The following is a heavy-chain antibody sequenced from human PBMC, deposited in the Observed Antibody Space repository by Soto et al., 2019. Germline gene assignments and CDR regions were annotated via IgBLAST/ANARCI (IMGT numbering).Heavy chain of an antibody. CDR1: GGSISSYY. J-gene: IGHJ3*02. V-gene: IGHV4-59*01. CDR2: IYYSGST. CDR3: ARGVAYDAFDI. Sequence: SETLSLTCTVSGGSISSYYWSWVRQPPGKGLEWIGYIYYSGSTNYNPSLKSRVTISVDTSKNQFSLKLSSGTAADTAVYYCARGVAYDAFDIWGQGTMVTVSS.